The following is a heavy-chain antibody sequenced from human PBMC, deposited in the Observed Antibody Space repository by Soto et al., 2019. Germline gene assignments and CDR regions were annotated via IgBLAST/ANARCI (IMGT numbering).Heavy chain of an antibody. CDR3: ARDPPIVVVPAAIERVGYYYYGMDV. Sequence: ASVKVFCTASGYTFTSYGISWVRQAPGQVLEWMVWLSAYNGNTNYAQKLQGRVTMTTDTSTSTAYMELRSLRSDDTAVYYCARDPPIVVVPAAIERVGYYYYGMDVWGQGTTVTVSS. V-gene: IGHV1-18*04. CDR1: GYTFTSYG. J-gene: IGHJ6*02. CDR2: LSAYNGNT. D-gene: IGHD2-2*02.